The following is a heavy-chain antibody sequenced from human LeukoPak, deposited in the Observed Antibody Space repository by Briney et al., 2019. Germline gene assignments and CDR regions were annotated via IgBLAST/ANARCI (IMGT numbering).Heavy chain of an antibody. D-gene: IGHD2-15*01. J-gene: IGHJ4*02. V-gene: IGHV1-69*05. CDR1: GGTFSSYA. CDR2: IIPIFGTA. CDR3: ARDHYCSGGSCYQGYFDY. Sequence: SVKVSCKASGGTFSSYAISWVRQAPGQGLEWMGRIIPIFGTANYAQKLQGRVTMTTDTSTSTAYMELRSLRSDDTAVYYCARDHYCSGGSCYQGYFDYWGQGTLVTVSS.